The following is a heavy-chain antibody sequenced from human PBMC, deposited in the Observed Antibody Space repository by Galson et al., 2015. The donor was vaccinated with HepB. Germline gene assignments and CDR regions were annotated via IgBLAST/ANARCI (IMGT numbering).Heavy chain of an antibody. CDR3: AKGYSDEFDY. J-gene: IGHJ4*02. D-gene: IGHD2-15*01. V-gene: IGHV3-9*01. Sequence: SLRLSCAASGFTFDDYAMHWVRQAPGKGLEWVSGISWNSGSIGYADSVKSRFTISRDNAKNSLYLQMNSLRAEDTALYYCAKGYSDEFDYWGQGTLVTVSS. CDR2: ISWNSGSI. CDR1: GFTFDDYA.